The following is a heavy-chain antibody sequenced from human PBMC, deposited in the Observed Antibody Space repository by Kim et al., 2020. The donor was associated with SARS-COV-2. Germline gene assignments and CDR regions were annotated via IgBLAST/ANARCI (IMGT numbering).Heavy chain of an antibody. D-gene: IGHD6-13*01. CDR3: ARHARIAAALVNWFDP. CDR1: GGSISSSSYY. CDR2: IYYSGST. Sequence: SETLSLTCTVSGGSISSSSYYWGWIRQPPGKGLEWIGSIYYSGSTYYNPSLKSRVTISVDTSKNQFSLKLSSVTAADTAVYYCARHARIAAALVNWFDPWGQGTLVTVSS. V-gene: IGHV4-39*01. J-gene: IGHJ5*02.